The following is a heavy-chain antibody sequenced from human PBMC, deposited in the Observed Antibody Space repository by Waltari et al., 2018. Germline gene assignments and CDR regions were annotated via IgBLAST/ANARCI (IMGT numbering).Heavy chain of an antibody. V-gene: IGHV4-59*01. CDR2: IYYTGTT. J-gene: IGHJ6*02. D-gene: IGHD2-8*01. Sequence: QVQLQESGPGLIKPSETLSLTCTVSGGSISPFWWSWIRQPPGKGLEFIGYIYYTGTTYYHPSLKGRVARAVDTSKEQLSLKLGSVTAADTAVYYCARGVNNDGYARPMDVWGQGTTVTVSS. CDR3: ARGVNNDGYARPMDV. CDR1: GGSISPFW.